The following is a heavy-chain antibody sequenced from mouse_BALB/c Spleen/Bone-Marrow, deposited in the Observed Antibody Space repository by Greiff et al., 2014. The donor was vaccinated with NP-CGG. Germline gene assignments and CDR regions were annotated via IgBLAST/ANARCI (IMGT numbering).Heavy chain of an antibody. CDR1: GFNIKDTY. CDR2: IDPANGNT. D-gene: IGHD1-1*01. CDR3: AIYYYGSSGFAY. V-gene: IGHV14-3*02. J-gene: IGHJ3*01. Sequence: EVKLQESGAELVEPGASVKLSCTASGFNIKDTYMHWVKQRPEQGLEWIGRIDPANGNTKYDPKFQGKATITADTSPNTAYLQLSSLTSEDTAVYYCAIYYYGSSGFAYWGQGTLVTVSA.